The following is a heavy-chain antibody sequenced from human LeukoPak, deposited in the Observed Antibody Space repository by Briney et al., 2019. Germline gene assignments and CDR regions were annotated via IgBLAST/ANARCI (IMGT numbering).Heavy chain of an antibody. J-gene: IGHJ4*02. CDR3: ARRYGDYIYYFDY. D-gene: IGHD4-17*01. CDR1: GGSISSYY. Sequence: SETLSLTCTVSGGSISSYYWSWIRQPPGKGLEWIGYIYYSGSTNYSPSLKSRVTISVDTSKNQFSLKLSSVTAADTAVYYCARRYGDYIYYFDYWGQGTLVTVSS. V-gene: IGHV4-59*08. CDR2: IYYSGST.